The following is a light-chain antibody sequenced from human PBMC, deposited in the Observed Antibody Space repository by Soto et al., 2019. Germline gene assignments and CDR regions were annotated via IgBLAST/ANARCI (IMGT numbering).Light chain of an antibody. V-gene: IGLV2-14*03. J-gene: IGLJ2*01. CDR2: DVI. CDR1: SSDVGGYDF. Sequence: QSALTQPASVSGSPGQSITISCTGTSSDVGGYDFVSWYQQHPGKAPKLMIYDVINRPSGVPNRFSGSKSGNTASLTISGLQPEDEADYYCISFTTSSTLVFGGGTKLTVL. CDR3: ISFTTSSTLV.